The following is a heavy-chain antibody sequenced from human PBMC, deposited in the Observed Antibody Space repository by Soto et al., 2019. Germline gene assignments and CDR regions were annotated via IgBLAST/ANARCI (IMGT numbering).Heavy chain of an antibody. CDR1: GYTFASYA. CDR2: ISAYNGNT. CDR3: AREALLRLYYYYGMDV. J-gene: IGHJ6*02. V-gene: IGHV1-18*01. D-gene: IGHD1-26*01. Sequence: ASVKVSCKASGYTFASYAISWMRQAPGQGLEWMGWISAYNGNTNYAQKLQGRVTMTTDTSTSTAYMELRSLRSDDTAVYYCAREALLRLYYYYGMDVWGQGTTVTVSS.